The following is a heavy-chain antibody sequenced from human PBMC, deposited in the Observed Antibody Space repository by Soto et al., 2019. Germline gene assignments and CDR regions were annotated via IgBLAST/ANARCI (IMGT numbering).Heavy chain of an antibody. CDR1: GGLISKYS. CDR3: ATISVCGGPLRFED. D-gene: IGHD5-12*01. Sequence: QVQLVQSGAEVRKPGSSVKVSCKTSGGLISKYSFNWVRQAPGQGLEWMGGVLPISGSTDYAQKFQARRTITADRSTSTVYMELSRLRSDDTANYYCATISVCGGPLRFEDGGQGMLISVSS. CDR2: VLPISGST. J-gene: IGHJ4*01. V-gene: IGHV1-69*06.